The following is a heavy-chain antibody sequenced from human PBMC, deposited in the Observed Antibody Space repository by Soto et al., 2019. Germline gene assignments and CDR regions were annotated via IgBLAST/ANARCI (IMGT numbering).Heavy chain of an antibody. V-gene: IGHV1-18*01. Sequence: ASVKVSCKASGYTFTSYGISWVRQAPGQGLEWMGWISAYNGKTNYAQKVQGRVSMTTDTSSRTAYMEVRSLRSDDTAVYYCGRDSPYCSSTSCHPVGNWFDPWGQGTLVTVSS. CDR2: ISAYNGKT. CDR3: GRDSPYCSSTSCHPVGNWFDP. D-gene: IGHD2-2*01. J-gene: IGHJ5*02. CDR1: GYTFTSYG.